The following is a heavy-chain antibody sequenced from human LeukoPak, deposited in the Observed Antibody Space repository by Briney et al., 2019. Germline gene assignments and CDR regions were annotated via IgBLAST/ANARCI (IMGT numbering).Heavy chain of an antibody. D-gene: IGHD3-3*01. J-gene: IGHJ5*02. Sequence: PSETLSLTCTVSGGSISSSSYSWTWIRQPPGKGLEWIGEINHSGSTNYNPSLKSRVAISVDTSKNQFSLKLSSVTAADTAVYYCARGYTYYDFWSPPRVVVRWFDPWGQGTLVTVSS. CDR3: ARGYTYYDFWSPPRVVVRWFDP. V-gene: IGHV4-39*07. CDR2: INHSGST. CDR1: GGSISSSSYS.